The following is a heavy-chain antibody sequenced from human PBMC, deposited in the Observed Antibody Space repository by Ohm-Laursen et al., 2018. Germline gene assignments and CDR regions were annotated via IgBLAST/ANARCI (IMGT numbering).Heavy chain of an antibody. Sequence: GSLRLSCAASGFTFSNAWMSWVRQAPGKGLEWLGRIKSKTDGGTTDYAAPVKGRFTISRDDSKNTLYLQMNSLKTEDTAVYYCTTGPVRYFDWLFNDYWGQGTLVTVS. CDR2: IKSKTDGGTT. CDR1: GFTFSNAW. D-gene: IGHD3-9*01. CDR3: TTGPVRYFDWLFNDY. J-gene: IGHJ4*02. V-gene: IGHV3-15*01.